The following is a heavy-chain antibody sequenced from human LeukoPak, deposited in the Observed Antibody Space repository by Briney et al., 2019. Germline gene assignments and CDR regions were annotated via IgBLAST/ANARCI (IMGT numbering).Heavy chain of an antibody. CDR1: GGSISSGGYY. V-gene: IGHV4-61*08. CDR2: IYYSGST. J-gene: IGHJ6*02. CDR3: ARQFLWDSSSWSSRWGSSGMDV. Sequence: PSETLSLTCTVSGGSISSGGYYWSWIRQHPGKGLEWIGYIYYSGSTNYNPSLKSRVTISVDTSKNQFSLKLSSVTAADTAVYYCARQFLWDSSSWSSRWGSSGMDVWGQGTTVTVSS. D-gene: IGHD6-13*01.